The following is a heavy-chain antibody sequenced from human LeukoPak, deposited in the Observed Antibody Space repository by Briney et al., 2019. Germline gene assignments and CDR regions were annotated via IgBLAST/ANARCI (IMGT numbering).Heavy chain of an antibody. CDR3: AREGSSCSGWIGREENWFDP. Sequence: ASVKVSCKASGYTFASYAITWVRQAPGQGLEWMGWISVYNGNTNYAQKLQGRVTMTTDTSTSTAYMELRSLRSDDTAVYYCAREGSSCSGWIGREENWFDPWGQGTLVTVSS. V-gene: IGHV1-18*01. J-gene: IGHJ5*02. D-gene: IGHD6-19*01. CDR2: ISVYNGNT. CDR1: GYTFASYA.